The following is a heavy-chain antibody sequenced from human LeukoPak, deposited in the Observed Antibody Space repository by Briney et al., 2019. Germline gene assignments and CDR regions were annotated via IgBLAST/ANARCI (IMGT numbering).Heavy chain of an antibody. CDR2: IHSDGSST. D-gene: IGHD3-16*01. CDR1: GFTFSSTW. CDR3: LRDRYYVPDY. Sequence: GGSLRLSCAASGFTFSSTWMHWFRQAPGKGPVWVSRIHSDGSSTIYADSVKGRFTISRDNARNTLYLQMNSLRAEDTAVYYCLRDRYYVPDYWGQGTLVTVSS. J-gene: IGHJ4*02. V-gene: IGHV3-74*01.